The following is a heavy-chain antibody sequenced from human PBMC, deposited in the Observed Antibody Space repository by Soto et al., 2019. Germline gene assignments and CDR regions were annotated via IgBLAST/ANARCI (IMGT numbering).Heavy chain of an antibody. CDR2: ISGSGGST. CDR3: AKFDSSSWYARGPFDY. D-gene: IGHD6-13*01. V-gene: IGHV3-23*01. J-gene: IGHJ4*02. CDR1: GFTFSSYA. Sequence: GGSLRLSCAAAGFTFSSYAMSWVRQAPGKGLEWVSAISGSGGSTYYADSVKGRFTISRDNSKNTLYLQMNSLRAEDTAVYYCAKFDSSSWYARGPFDYWGQGTLVTVSS.